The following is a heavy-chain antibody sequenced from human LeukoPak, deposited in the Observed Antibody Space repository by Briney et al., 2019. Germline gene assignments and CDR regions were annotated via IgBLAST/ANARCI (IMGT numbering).Heavy chain of an antibody. CDR2: ISGSGVST. CDR3: ATSEDN. Sequence: GGSLRLSCAATGFTFSSYGMSWVRQAPGKGLEWVSGISGSGVSTFYANPVKGRFTISRDNSKNTLYLQMNTLRAEDTAVYYYATSEDNWGQGTLVTVSS. V-gene: IGHV3-23*01. J-gene: IGHJ4*02. CDR1: GFTFSSYG.